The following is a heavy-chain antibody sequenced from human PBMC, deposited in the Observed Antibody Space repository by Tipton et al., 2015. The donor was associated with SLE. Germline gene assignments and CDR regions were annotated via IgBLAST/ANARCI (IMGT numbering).Heavy chain of an antibody. CDR2: IYYTGTTA. D-gene: IGHD3-22*01. CDR3: VRVIVPASRGAFDV. CDR1: GGSVSSSSKY. J-gene: IGHJ3*01. Sequence: TLSLTCTVSGGSVSSSSKYWAWIRQPPGKGLEWIGSIYYTGTTAYYNSFLKSRVTMSVDTSKNQFSLRLTSVIAADTAVYYCVRVIVPASRGAFDVWGQGTMVTVSS. V-gene: IGHV4-39*07.